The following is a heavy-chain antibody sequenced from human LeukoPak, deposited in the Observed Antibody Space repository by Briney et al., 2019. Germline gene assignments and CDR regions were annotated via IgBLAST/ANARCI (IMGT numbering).Heavy chain of an antibody. V-gene: IGHV4-59*08. Sequence: SETLSLTCTVSGGSISSYYWSWIRQPPGKGLEWIGYIYYSGSTNYNPSLKSRVTISVDTSKNQFSLKLSSVTAADTAVYYCARRIAACPAAGGNYYYYGMDVWGQGTTVTVSS. D-gene: IGHD6-6*01. J-gene: IGHJ6*02. CDR1: GGSISSYY. CDR2: IYYSGST. CDR3: ARRIAACPAAGGNYYYYGMDV.